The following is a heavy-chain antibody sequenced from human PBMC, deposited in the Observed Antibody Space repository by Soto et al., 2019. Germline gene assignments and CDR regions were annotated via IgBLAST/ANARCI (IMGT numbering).Heavy chain of an antibody. CDR2: ISSSGSSI. V-gene: IGHV3-48*03. Sequence: GGSLRLSCAASGFTFSSYEMNWVRQAPGKGLEWASYISSSGSSIYYADSVKGRFTISRDNAKNSLSLQMNSLRAEDTAVYYCARITMIVVVIDAFDIWGPGSLVTVSS. CDR3: ARITMIVVVIDAFDI. D-gene: IGHD3-22*01. CDR1: GFTFSSYE. J-gene: IGHJ3*02.